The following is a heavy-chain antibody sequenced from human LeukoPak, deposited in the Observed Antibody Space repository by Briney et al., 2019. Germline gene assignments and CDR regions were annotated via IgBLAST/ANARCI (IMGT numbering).Heavy chain of an antibody. Sequence: GRSLRLSCAASGFTFDDYAMHWVRQAPGKDLEWVSGISWNSGSIGYADSVKGRFTISRDNAKNSLYLQMNSLRAEDTALYYCAASFDERLSWFDPWGQGTLVTVSS. CDR1: GFTFDDYA. D-gene: IGHD3-3*02. CDR2: ISWNSGSI. CDR3: AASFDERLSWFDP. J-gene: IGHJ5*02. V-gene: IGHV3-9*01.